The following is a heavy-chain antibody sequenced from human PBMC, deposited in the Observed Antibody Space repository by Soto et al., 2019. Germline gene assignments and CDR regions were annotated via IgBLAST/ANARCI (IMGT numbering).Heavy chain of an antibody. J-gene: IGHJ5*02. CDR3: ARDKDCESITCYSHHWFDP. D-gene: IGHD2-2*01. Sequence: QVQLVQSGAEVKNPGSSVKVSCKASGGTFSSYTISWVRQAPGQGLEWMGRIIPILGLVNYAQKFQGRLTITADKSTGTAYMEVTSLRSEDTAVYYCARDKDCESITCYSHHWFDPWGQGTLVTVSS. CDR1: GGTFSSYT. CDR2: IIPILGLV. V-gene: IGHV1-69*08.